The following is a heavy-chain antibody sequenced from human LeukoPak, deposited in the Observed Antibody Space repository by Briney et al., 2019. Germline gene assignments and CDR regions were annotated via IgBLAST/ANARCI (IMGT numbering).Heavy chain of an antibody. Sequence: SETLSLTCTVSGGSISNYYWSWIRQPAGKGLEWIGRIYTSGTTYYNPSLKSRVTISVDTSKNQFSLKLGSVTAADTAVYYCARGLLAARRAFDIWGQGTMVTVSS. CDR2: IYTSGTT. CDR3: ARGLLAARRAFDI. D-gene: IGHD6-6*01. J-gene: IGHJ3*02. CDR1: GGSISNYY. V-gene: IGHV4-4*07.